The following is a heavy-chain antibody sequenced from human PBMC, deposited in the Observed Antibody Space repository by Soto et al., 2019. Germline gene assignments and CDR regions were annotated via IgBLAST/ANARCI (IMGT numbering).Heavy chain of an antibody. Sequence: GGSLRLSCAASKFSLSHYWMNWVRQAPGKGLEWVANINQDGSQKYYVDSVKGRFTISRDNAKNSLYLQMNSLRVAVTAVGYCLGFTVMCYWGKEARVTVPS. CDR3: LGFTVMCY. V-gene: IGHV3-7*01. J-gene: IGHJ4*02. CDR2: INQDGSQK. D-gene: IGHD2-8*02. CDR1: KFSLSHYW.